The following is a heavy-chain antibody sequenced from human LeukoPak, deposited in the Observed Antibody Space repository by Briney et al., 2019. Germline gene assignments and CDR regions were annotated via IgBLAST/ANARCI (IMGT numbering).Heavy chain of an antibody. CDR1: GGSISTYY. CDR2: IYYSGSS. D-gene: IGHD1-26*01. J-gene: IGHJ3*02. V-gene: IGHV4-59*01. CDR3: ARGGQCDLLRPFDI. Sequence: SETLSLTCNVSGGSISTYYWSWIRQPPGKGLEWIGNIYYSGSSNYNPSLKSRATISVDTSKNHFSLKLSSVTAADTAVYYCARGGQCDLLRPFDIWGQGTMVTVSS.